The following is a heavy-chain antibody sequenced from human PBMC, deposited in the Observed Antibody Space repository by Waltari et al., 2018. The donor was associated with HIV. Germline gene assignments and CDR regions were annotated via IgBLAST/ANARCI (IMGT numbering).Heavy chain of an antibody. D-gene: IGHD2-21*01. V-gene: IGHV1-18*01. Sequence: QVQLVQSGAEVKKPGASVKVSCKASGYTFTSYGISWVRQAPGQGLEWMGWISAYNGNTNYAQKLQGRVTISLDTSSNHFSLKLTSVTAADTAVYYCASSITYVVWGAFDVWGQGTMVTVSS. CDR1: GYTFTSYG. CDR2: ISAYNGNT. J-gene: IGHJ3*01. CDR3: ASSITYVVWGAFDV.